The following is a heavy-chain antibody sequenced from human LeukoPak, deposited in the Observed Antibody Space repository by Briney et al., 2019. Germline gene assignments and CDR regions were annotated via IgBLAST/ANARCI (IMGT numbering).Heavy chain of an antibody. CDR3: ARRGLYSYGYYFDY. Sequence: GALRLSCAASGFSFSNHGMSWVRQAPGKGLEWVSTISGNGGDTYYADSVKGRFTISRDNSKNTLYLQMNSLRAEDTAVYYCARRGLYSYGYYFDYWGQGTLVTVSS. CDR2: ISGNGGDT. D-gene: IGHD5-18*01. CDR1: GFSFSNHG. V-gene: IGHV3-23*01. J-gene: IGHJ4*02.